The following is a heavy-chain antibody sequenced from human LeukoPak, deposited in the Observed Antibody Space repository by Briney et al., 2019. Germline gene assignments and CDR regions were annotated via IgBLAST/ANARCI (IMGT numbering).Heavy chain of an antibody. D-gene: IGHD3-10*01. J-gene: IGHJ5*02. V-gene: IGHV3-7*03. Sequence: QAGGSLRLSCAASGFTFSSYWMSWVRQAPGKGLEWVANIKQDGSEKYYADSMKGRFTIARDNAKNSLYLQMNSLRAEDTAVYYCARVDRIETYYGSSGWFDPWGQGTLVTVSS. CDR3: ARVDRIETYYGSSGWFDP. CDR1: GFTFSSYW. CDR2: IKQDGSEK.